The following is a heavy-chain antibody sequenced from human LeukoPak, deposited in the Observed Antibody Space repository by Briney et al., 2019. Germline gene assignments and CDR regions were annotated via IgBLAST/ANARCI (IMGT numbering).Heavy chain of an antibody. J-gene: IGHJ3*02. CDR3: ARGGRDYYDSSGKGDEAFDI. CDR2: IYHSGST. V-gene: IGHV4-30-2*01. D-gene: IGHD3-22*01. Sequence: PSETLSLTCAVSGGSISSGGYSWSWIRQPPGKGLEWIGYIYHSGSTYYNPSLKSRVTISVDRSKNQFSLKLSSVTAADTAVYYCARGGRDYYDSSGKGDEAFDIWGQGTMVTVSS. CDR1: GGSISSGGYS.